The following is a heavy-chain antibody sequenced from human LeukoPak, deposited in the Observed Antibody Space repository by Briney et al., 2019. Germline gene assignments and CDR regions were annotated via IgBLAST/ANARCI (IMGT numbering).Heavy chain of an antibody. D-gene: IGHD6-13*01. V-gene: IGHV4-34*01. Sequence: SETLSLTCAVYGGSFSGYYWSWIRQPPGKGLEWIGEINHSGSTNYNPSLKSRVTISVDTSKNQFSLKLSSVTAADTAVYYCARQRKRYSSSWYYFDYWGQGTLVTVSS. CDR3: ARQRKRYSSSWYYFDY. CDR2: INHSGST. CDR1: GGSFSGYY. J-gene: IGHJ4*02.